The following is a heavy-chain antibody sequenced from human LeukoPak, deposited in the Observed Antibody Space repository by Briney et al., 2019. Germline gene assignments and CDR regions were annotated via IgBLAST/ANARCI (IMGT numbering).Heavy chain of an antibody. CDR2: IYTSGST. V-gene: IGHV4-61*02. CDR1: GGSISSGSYY. CDR3: ARRAVGATTAFDI. Sequence: SETLSLTCTVSGGSISSGSYYWSWLRQPAGKGLEWIGRIYTSGSTNYNPSLKSRVTISVDTSKNQFSLKLSSVTAADTAVYYCARRAVGATTAFDIWGQGTMVTVSS. J-gene: IGHJ3*02. D-gene: IGHD1-26*01.